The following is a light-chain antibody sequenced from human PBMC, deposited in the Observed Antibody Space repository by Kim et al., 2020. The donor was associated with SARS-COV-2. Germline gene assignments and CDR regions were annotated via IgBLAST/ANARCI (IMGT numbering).Light chain of an antibody. Sequence: QSALTQPASVSGSPGQSITISCTGTTSDVGSYNLVSWYQQHPGKAPKLMIYEVNKRPSGVSNRFSGSKPGNTASLTISGLQAEDEADYYCCSSPWVFGGGTKLTVL. CDR3: CSSPWV. CDR2: EVN. CDR1: TSDVGSYNL. V-gene: IGLV2-23*02. J-gene: IGLJ3*02.